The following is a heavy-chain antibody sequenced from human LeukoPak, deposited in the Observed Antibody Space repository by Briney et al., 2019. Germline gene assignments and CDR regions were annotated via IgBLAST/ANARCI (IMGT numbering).Heavy chain of an antibody. J-gene: IGHJ3*02. Sequence: SETLSLTCAVYGGSFSGYYWSWIRQPPGKGLEGIGEINHSGSTNYNPSLKSRVTISVTTSKNQFSLKLSSVTAADTAVYYCARGQRYYDSSGYYSSSAFDIWGQGTMVTVSS. CDR1: GGSFSGYY. V-gene: IGHV4-34*01. D-gene: IGHD3-22*01. CDR3: ARGQRYYDSSGYYSSSAFDI. CDR2: INHSGST.